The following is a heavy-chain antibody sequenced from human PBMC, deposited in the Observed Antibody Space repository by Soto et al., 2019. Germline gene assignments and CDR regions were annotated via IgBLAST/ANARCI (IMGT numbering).Heavy chain of an antibody. CDR2: TYYNGNA. CDR3: ARHFVAVVIKGWGY. D-gene: IGHD3-10*01. CDR1: GGSIDRSNYY. J-gene: IGHJ4*02. V-gene: IGHV4-39*01. Sequence: PSETLSLTYNVSGGSIDRSNYYWDWLRQPPGKGLEWIGTTYYNGNAYYNPSLKSRVSMSVDTSKNQFSLKLVSVTAADTAVYYCARHFVAVVIKGWGYWGQGTLVTVS.